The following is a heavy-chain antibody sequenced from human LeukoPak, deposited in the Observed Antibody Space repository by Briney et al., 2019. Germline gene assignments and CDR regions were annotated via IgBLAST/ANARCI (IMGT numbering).Heavy chain of an antibody. J-gene: IGHJ4*02. D-gene: IGHD1-26*01. CDR1: GFTFSSYG. Sequence: GGSLRLSSAASGFTFSSYGMHWVRQAPGKGLDWVAIIWYEGSKNYYGDSVKGRFTISRDNSKNTLYLQMNSLRAEDTAVYYCARDSSGSCDYWGQGTLVTVSS. CDR2: IWYEGSKN. CDR3: ARDSSGSCDY. V-gene: IGHV3-33*01.